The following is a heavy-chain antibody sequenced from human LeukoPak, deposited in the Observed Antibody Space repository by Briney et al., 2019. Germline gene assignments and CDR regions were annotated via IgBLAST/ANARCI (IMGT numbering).Heavy chain of an antibody. CDR2: ISNSGGGT. CDR3: AKYRRYCSGGSCRGPFDY. Sequence: PGGSLRLSCAASGFTFSTYVMSWVRQAPGKGLEWVSGISNSGGGTYYADSVKGRFTISRDNSKNTLYLQMNSLRAEDTAVYYCAKYRRYCSGGSCRGPFDYWGQGTLVTVSS. CDR1: GFTFSTYV. V-gene: IGHV3-23*01. J-gene: IGHJ4*02. D-gene: IGHD2-15*01.